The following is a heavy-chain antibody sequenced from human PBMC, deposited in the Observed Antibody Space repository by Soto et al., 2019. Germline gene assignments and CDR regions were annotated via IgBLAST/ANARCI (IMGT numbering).Heavy chain of an antibody. J-gene: IGHJ5*02. CDR1: GFTFSSYA. Sequence: GGSLRLSCAASGFTFSSYAMNWVRQAPGKGLEWVSTIDYTGGYSYYADSVKGRLTISRDNSQKTLDLQMNSLRAEDTAIYYYTRVDFTPRDPPFNWVDPWGQGTLVTVSS. CDR2: IDYTGGYS. CDR3: TRVDFTPRDPPFNWVDP. V-gene: IGHV3-23*01.